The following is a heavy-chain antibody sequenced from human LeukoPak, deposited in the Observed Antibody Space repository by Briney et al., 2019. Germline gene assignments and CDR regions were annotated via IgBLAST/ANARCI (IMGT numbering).Heavy chain of an antibody. J-gene: IGHJ6*03. CDR2: IYYSGST. CDR1: GGSVTSGDYY. CDR3: ARVVPAAVYYYYYYMDV. Sequence: SQTLSLTCTVSGGSVTSGDYYWSWIRQPPGKGLEWIGSIYYSGSTYYNPSLKSRVAISVDTSKNQFSLKLSSVTAADTAVCYCARVVPAAVYYYYYYMDVWGKGTTVTVSS. V-gene: IGHV4-39*01. D-gene: IGHD2-2*01.